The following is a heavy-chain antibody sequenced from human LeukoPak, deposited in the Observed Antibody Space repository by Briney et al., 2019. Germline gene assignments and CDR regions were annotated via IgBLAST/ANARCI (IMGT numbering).Heavy chain of an antibody. D-gene: IGHD3-22*01. V-gene: IGHV3-74*01. CDR1: GFTFSTYW. J-gene: IGHJ3*02. Sequence: LAGGSLRLSCAASGFTFSTYWMHWVRQVPGKGLVWVSRINSDGSNTRYADSVKGRFTISRDNSKNTLYLQMNSLRAEDTAVYYCAKDQYYDSSGYLEYGDAFDIWGQGTMVTVSS. CDR3: AKDQYYDSSGYLEYGDAFDI. CDR2: INSDGSNT.